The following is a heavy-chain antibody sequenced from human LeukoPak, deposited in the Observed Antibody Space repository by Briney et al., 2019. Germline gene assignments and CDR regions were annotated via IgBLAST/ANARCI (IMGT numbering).Heavy chain of an antibody. D-gene: IGHD6-19*01. CDR3: ARDFNPAGSSSGWSTCKY. CDR2: IKQDGSEK. CDR1: GFTFSSYW. Sequence: PGGSLRLSCAASGFTFSSYWMSWVRQAPGKGLEWVANIKQDGSEKYYVVSVKGRFTISRDNAKNSLFLQMNSLRAEDTAVYYCARDFNPAGSSSGWSTCKYWGQGTLVTVSS. J-gene: IGHJ4*02. V-gene: IGHV3-7*05.